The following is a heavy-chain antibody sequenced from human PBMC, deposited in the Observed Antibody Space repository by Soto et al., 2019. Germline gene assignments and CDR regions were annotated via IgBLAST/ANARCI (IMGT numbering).Heavy chain of an antibody. CDR3: ARGVCHSSDS. J-gene: IGHJ4*02. Sequence: EVQLVESGGNLVQPGGSLRLSCAASGFTFSAFWMSWVRRAPGRGLEWVANIKEDGSETYYVDSVEGRFTISRDNAKKSLYLQINSLRAEDTALYYCARGVCHSSDSWGQGALVTVSS. CDR2: IKEDGSET. V-gene: IGHV3-7*05. CDR1: GFTFSAFW. D-gene: IGHD4-4*01.